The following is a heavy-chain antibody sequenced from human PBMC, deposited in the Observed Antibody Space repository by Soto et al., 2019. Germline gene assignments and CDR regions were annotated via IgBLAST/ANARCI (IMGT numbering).Heavy chain of an antibody. CDR2: ISAYNGNT. Sequence: ASVKVSCTASGYTFTSYGISWVRQAPGQGLEWMGWISAYNGNTNYAQKLQGRVTMTTDTSTSTAYMELSSLRSEDTAVYYCAREGGTTVVTPGYYYGMDVWGQGTTVTVSS. J-gene: IGHJ6*02. CDR1: GYTFTSYG. V-gene: IGHV1-18*01. CDR3: AREGGTTVVTPGYYYGMDV. D-gene: IGHD4-17*01.